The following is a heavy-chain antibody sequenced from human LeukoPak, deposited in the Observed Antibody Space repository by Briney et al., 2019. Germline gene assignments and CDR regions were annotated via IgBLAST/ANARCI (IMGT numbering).Heavy chain of an antibody. D-gene: IGHD4-17*01. Sequence: SETLSLTCTVSGGSISSGDYYWSWIRQPPGKGLEWIGYIYYSGSTYYNPSLKSRVTISVDTSKNQFSLKLSSVTAADTAVYYCASSYDDYLADWFDPWGQGTLVTVSS. J-gene: IGHJ5*02. CDR3: ASSYDDYLADWFDP. CDR1: GGSISSGDYY. CDR2: IYYSGST. V-gene: IGHV4-30-4*01.